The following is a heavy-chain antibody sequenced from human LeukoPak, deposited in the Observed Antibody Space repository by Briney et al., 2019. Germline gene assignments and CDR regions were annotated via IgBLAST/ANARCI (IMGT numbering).Heavy chain of an antibody. Sequence: ASVKVSCKASGYTLTSYYMHWARQAPGQGLEWMGGIIPIFGTANYAQKFQGRVTITADESTSTAYMELSSLRSEDTAVYYCARVPVHYYDSSGYYDYWGQGTLVTVSS. CDR1: GYTLTSYY. V-gene: IGHV1-69*13. D-gene: IGHD3-22*01. J-gene: IGHJ4*02. CDR2: IIPIFGTA. CDR3: ARVPVHYYDSSGYYDY.